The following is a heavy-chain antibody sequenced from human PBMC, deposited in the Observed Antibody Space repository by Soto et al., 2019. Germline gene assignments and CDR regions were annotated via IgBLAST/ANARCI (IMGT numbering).Heavy chain of an antibody. CDR3: ARAGGYGDYGHFDY. Sequence: GASVKVSCKAYGYTFTSYAMHWVRQAPGQRLEWMGWINAGNGNTKYSQKFQGRVTITRDTSASTAYMELSSLRSEDTAVYYCARAGGYGDYGHFDYWGQGTLVTVSS. D-gene: IGHD4-17*01. V-gene: IGHV1-3*01. CDR1: GYTFTSYA. CDR2: INAGNGNT. J-gene: IGHJ4*02.